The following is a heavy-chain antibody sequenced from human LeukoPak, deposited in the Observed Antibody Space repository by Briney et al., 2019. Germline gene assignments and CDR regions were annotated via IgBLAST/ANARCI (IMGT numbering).Heavy chain of an antibody. J-gene: IGHJ4*02. CDR1: GYSFTSYW. V-gene: IGHV5-51*01. CDR2: IYPGDSDT. Sequence: GESLQISCKGSGYSFTSYWIGWVRQMPGKGLEWMGIIYPGDSDTRYSPSFQGQVTISADKSISTAYLQWSSLKASDTAMYYCARRYSSSWTKYYFDYWGQGTLVTVSS. D-gene: IGHD6-13*01. CDR3: ARRYSSSWTKYYFDY.